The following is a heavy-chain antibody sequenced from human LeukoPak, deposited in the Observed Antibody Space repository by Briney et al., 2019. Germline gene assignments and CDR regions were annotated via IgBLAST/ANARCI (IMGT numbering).Heavy chain of an antibody. Sequence: PGGSLRLSCAASGFTVSSNSMSWVRQAPGKGLEWVSVIYSGGSTHYADSVKGRFTISRDNSKNTLYLQMNSLRAEDTAVYYCARSLVGLTPLGYWGQGTLVTLSS. J-gene: IGHJ4*02. CDR3: ARSLVGLTPLGY. CDR2: IYSGGST. CDR1: GFTVSSNS. D-gene: IGHD1-26*01. V-gene: IGHV3-53*01.